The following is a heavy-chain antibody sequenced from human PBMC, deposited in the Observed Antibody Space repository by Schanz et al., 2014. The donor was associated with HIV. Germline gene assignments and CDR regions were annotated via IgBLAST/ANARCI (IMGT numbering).Heavy chain of an antibody. CDR2: MNNDVSSR. Sequence: EVQLVESGGGLVQPGGSLTLSCAASGFSFSDYWMHWVRQVPGKGLLWVSRMNNDVSSRLYADSVKGRFTISRDNAKNSLYLQMNSLRAEDTALYYCAKDRGVGSAMVTNYYYGMDVWGQGTTVTVSS. J-gene: IGHJ6*02. CDR1: GFSFSDYW. V-gene: IGHV3-74*01. CDR3: AKDRGVGSAMVTNYYYGMDV. D-gene: IGHD5-18*01.